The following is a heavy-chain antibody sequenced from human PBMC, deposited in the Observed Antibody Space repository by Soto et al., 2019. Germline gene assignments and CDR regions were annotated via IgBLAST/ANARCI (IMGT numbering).Heavy chain of an antibody. Sequence: SETLSLTCAVYGGSFSGYYWSWIRQPPGKGLEWIGEINHSGSTNYNPSLKSRVTISVDTSKNQFSLKLSSVTAADTAVYYCARTGRMLWANWFDPWGQGTLVTVSS. CDR1: GGSFSGYY. D-gene: IGHD2-8*01. CDR2: INHSGST. V-gene: IGHV4-34*01. CDR3: ARTGRMLWANWFDP. J-gene: IGHJ5*02.